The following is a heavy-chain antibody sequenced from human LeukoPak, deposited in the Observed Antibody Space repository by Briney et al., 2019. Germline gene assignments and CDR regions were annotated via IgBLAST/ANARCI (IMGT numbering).Heavy chain of an antibody. D-gene: IGHD6-19*01. CDR2: ISYDGSNK. CDR3: AKDIQWLVPSYYYGMDV. J-gene: IGHJ6*02. V-gene: IGHV3-30*18. CDR1: GFTFSSYG. Sequence: GGSLRLSCAASGFTFSSYGMHWVRQAPGKGLEWVAVISYDGSNKYYADSVKGRFTISRDNSKNTLYLQMNSLRAEDTAVYYCAKDIQWLVPSYYYGMDVWGQGTTVTVSS.